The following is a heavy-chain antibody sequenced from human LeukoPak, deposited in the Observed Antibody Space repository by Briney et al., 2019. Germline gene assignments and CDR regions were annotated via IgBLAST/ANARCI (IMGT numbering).Heavy chain of an antibody. D-gene: IGHD3-10*01. CDR3: AKDRGRSAMDV. V-gene: IGHV4-39*07. J-gene: IGHJ6*03. Sequence: SETLSLTCTVSGGSISSRDYYWGWIRQPPGKGLEWIGTIYHSGSTYYNPSLKSRVTMSVDTSKNQFSLKLSSVTAADTAVYYCAKDRGRSAMDVWGKGTTVTVSS. CDR2: IYHSGST. CDR1: GGSISSRDYY.